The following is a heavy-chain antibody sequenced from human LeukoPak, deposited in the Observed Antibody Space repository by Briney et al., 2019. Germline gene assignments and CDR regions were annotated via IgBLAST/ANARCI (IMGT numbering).Heavy chain of an antibody. Sequence: GGSLRLSCAVSGITLSNYGMSWVRQAPGKGLEWVAGISDSGGRTNYADSGKGRFTISRDNPKNTLYLQMNSLRVEDTAVYFCAKRGVVIRVILVGFHKEAYYFDSWGQGALVTVSS. V-gene: IGHV3-23*01. D-gene: IGHD3-22*01. CDR1: GITLSNYG. CDR2: ISDSGGRT. J-gene: IGHJ4*02. CDR3: AKRGVVIRVILVGFHKEAYYFDS.